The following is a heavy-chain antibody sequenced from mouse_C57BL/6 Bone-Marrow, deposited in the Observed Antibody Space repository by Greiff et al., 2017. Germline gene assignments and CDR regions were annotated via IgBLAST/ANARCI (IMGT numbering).Heavy chain of an antibody. V-gene: IGHV5-17*01. D-gene: IGHD2-3*01. CDR1: GFTFSDYG. CDR3: ANDDDY. Sequence: EVKLVESGGGLVRPGGSLKLSCAASGFTFSDYGMHWVRQAPEQGLEWVAYISSGSSTIYYAATVKGRFTIARDNAKNTLFLQMTSLRSEYTAMYYCANDDDYWGQGTTLTVAS. CDR2: ISSGSSTI. J-gene: IGHJ2*01.